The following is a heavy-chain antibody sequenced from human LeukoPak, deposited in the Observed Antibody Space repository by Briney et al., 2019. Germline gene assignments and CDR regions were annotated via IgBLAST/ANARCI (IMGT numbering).Heavy chain of an antibody. V-gene: IGHV3-48*02. J-gene: IGHJ4*02. Sequence: DSVKGRLTISRDNAKNSLYLQMNSLRDEDTAVYYCAREPLDIWGQGALVTVSS. D-gene: IGHD2-2*03. CDR3: AREPLDI.